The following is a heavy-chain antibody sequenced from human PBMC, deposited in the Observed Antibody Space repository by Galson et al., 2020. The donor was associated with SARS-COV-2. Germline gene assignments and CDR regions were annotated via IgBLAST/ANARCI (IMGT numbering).Heavy chain of an antibody. CDR2: INVSGST. CDR1: GGSFSGYS. D-gene: IGHD3-10*01. J-gene: IGHJ6*03. Sequence: SETLSLTCAVYGGSFSGYSWTWIRQPPGKGLEWIGEINVSGSTSYSPSLKSRVTISVDNSKNQFSLNLRSLTAADTAVYYCARGHRGVVPSPVLGLGPYYSYYYMDVWGKGTAVTVSS. V-gene: IGHV4-34*01. CDR3: ARGHRGVVPSPVLGLGPYYSYYYMDV.